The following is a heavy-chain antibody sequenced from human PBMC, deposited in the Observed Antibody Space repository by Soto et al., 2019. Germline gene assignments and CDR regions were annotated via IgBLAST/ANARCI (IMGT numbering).Heavy chain of an antibody. CDR1: GFTFSSYW. D-gene: IGHD3-22*01. Sequence: EVQLVESGGGLVQPGGSLRLSCAASGFTFSSYWMSWVRQAPGKGREWVANIKQDGSDKYYVDSVKGRCPISRANAKNSRALQMNSLRAEATAVYYCARQQYYYDSSGSYWEGYYFDYWGQGTRVTFSS. J-gene: IGHJ4*02. CDR2: IKQDGSDK. V-gene: IGHV3-7*04. CDR3: ARQQYYYDSSGSYWEGYYFDY.